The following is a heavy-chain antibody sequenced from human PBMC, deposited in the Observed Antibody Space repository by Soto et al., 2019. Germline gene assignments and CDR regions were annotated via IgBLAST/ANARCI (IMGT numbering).Heavy chain of an antibody. V-gene: IGHV3-72*01. D-gene: IGHD3-22*01. J-gene: IGHJ4*02. CDR2: SRNKANSYTT. Sequence: EVQLVESGGGLVQPGESLRLYCVASGFTFSDYYMDWVRQAPGKGLEWVGRSRNKANSYTTEYAASVKGRCSISRDVSKDSLYLQTNRLKSDDTAVYYCARGSLYEPLVYWGQGTLGTVTS. CDR1: GFTFSDYY. CDR3: ARGSLYEPLVY.